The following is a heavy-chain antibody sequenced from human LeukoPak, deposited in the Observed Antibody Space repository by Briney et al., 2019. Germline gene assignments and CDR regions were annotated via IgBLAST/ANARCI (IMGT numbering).Heavy chain of an antibody. V-gene: IGHV1-2*02. CDR2: INPNSGGT. J-gene: IGHJ6*02. D-gene: IGHD6-13*01. CDR1: GYTFTGYY. CDR3: ARLWYSSSWFGYSPEDYYYYGMDV. Sequence: GASVKVSCKASGYTFTGYYMHWVRQAPGQGLGWMGWINPNSGGTNYAQKFQGRVTMTRDTSISIAYMELSRLRSDDTAVYYCARLWYSSSWFGYSPEDYYYYGMDVWGQGTTVTVSS.